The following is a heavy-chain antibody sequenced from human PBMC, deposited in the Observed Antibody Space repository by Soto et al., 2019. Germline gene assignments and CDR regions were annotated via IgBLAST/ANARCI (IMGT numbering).Heavy chain of an antibody. V-gene: IGHV1-18*01. Sequence: ASVKVSCKASGYTFVDYALHWVRQAPGQGLEWMGWISAYSGNTNYAQKLQGRVTMTTDTSTSTAYMELRSLTSDDTAVYYCARASTTVTTTVGFDPWGQGTPVTVSS. CDR2: ISAYSGNT. CDR1: GYTFVDYA. J-gene: IGHJ5*02. D-gene: IGHD4-17*01. CDR3: ARASTTVTTTVGFDP.